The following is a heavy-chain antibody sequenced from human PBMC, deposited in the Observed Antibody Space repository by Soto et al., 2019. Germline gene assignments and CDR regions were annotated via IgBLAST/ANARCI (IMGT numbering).Heavy chain of an antibody. V-gene: IGHV2-5*02. CDR1: GFSLSTSGVG. CDR2: IYWDDDK. CDR3: AHTRVELGSCSGGSCYSNQVMGDNWFDP. D-gene: IGHD2-15*01. Sequence: QITLKESGPTLVKPTQTLTLTCTFSGFSLSTSGVGVGWIRQPPGKALEWLALIYWDDDKRYSPSLKSRLTITKGTSKTQVVLTMTKMDPVDTATYYCAHTRVELGSCSGGSCYSNQVMGDNWFDPWGQGTLVTVSS. J-gene: IGHJ5*02.